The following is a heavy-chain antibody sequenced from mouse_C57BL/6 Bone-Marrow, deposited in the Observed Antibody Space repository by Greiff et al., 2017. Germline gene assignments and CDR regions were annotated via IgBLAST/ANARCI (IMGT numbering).Heavy chain of an antibody. J-gene: IGHJ1*03. CDR1: GYTFTSYW. CDR2: IDPSDSYT. V-gene: IGHV1-50*01. D-gene: IGHD1-1*01. Sequence: VQLQQPGAELVKPGASVKLSCKASGYTFTSYWMQWVKQRPGQGLEWIGEIDPSDSYTNYNQKFKGKATLTVDTASSTAYMQLSSLTSEDSAVYYCARFITTVVATFSWYFDVWGTGTTVTVSS. CDR3: ARFITTVVATFSWYFDV.